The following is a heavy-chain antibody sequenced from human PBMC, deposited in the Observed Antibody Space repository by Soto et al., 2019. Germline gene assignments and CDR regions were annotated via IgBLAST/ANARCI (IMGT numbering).Heavy chain of an antibody. J-gene: IGHJ5*02. CDR2: IYYSGST. Sequence: QVQLQESGPGLVKPSQTLSLTCTVSGGSISSGGYYWRWIRQHPGKGLEWIGYIYYSGSTYYNPSLKGRVTVSVASSTPRLSLKLSSVTAGSTAVYYWARSASPCGPRTLVTVSA. V-gene: IGHV4-31*03. CDR3: ARSASP. CDR1: GGSISSGGYY.